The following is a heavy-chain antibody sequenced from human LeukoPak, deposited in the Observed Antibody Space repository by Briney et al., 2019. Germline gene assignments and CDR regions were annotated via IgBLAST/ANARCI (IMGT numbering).Heavy chain of an antibody. Sequence: GASVKVSCKASGYTFTSYGFTWVRQAPGQGLEWMGWISAYNGNTNYAQKLQGRVTMTTDTSTSTAYMELRSLTSDDTAVYYCARHSSSYFDYWGQGTLVTVSS. CDR2: ISAYNGNT. CDR1: GYTFTSYG. CDR3: ARHSSSYFDY. J-gene: IGHJ4*02. D-gene: IGHD6-13*01. V-gene: IGHV1-18*01.